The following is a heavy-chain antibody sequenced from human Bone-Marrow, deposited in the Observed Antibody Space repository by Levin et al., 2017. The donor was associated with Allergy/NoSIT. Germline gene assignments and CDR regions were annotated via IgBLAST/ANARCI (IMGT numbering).Heavy chain of an antibody. V-gene: IGHV3-74*03. CDR1: GFTFSSYW. CDR2: INSDGSDT. J-gene: IGHJ4*02. Sequence: LPGGSLRLSCVASGFTFSSYWMHWVRQAPGKGLEWVARINSDGSDTTYADSVKGRFTISRDNAKNTLFLQMNSLRAEDTAVYYCARVRATSLSWYFDYWGQGTLVTVSS. CDR3: ARVRATSLSWYFDY. D-gene: IGHD1-26*01.